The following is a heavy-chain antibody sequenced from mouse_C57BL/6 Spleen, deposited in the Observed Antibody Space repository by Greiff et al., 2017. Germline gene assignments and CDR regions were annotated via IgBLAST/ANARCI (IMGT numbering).Heavy chain of an antibody. Sequence: EVKLVESGGGLVKPGGSLKLSCAASGFTFSDYGMHWVRQAPEKGLEWVAYISSGSSTIYYADTVKGRFTLARDNARNTLFLQMTSLRSEDTAMYYCARWDQATPHYYAMCYWGQGTSVTVS. V-gene: IGHV5-17*01. CDR2: ISSGSSTI. CDR1: GFTFSDYG. CDR3: ARWDQATPHYYAMCY. D-gene: IGHD3-2*02. J-gene: IGHJ4*01.